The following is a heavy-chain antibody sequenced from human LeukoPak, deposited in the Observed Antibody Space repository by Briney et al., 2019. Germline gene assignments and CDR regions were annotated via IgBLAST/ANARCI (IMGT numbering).Heavy chain of an antibody. Sequence: GRSLRLSCAASGFTFNNYGVHWVRQAPGKRLEWVAVIWFDGSYTYYADSVKGRFTISRDNSKNTLYLQMNSLRAEDTAVYYCARGLYYGSGSPIDYWGQGTLVTVSS. CDR2: IWFDGSYT. CDR1: GFTFNNYG. V-gene: IGHV3-33*01. D-gene: IGHD3-10*01. J-gene: IGHJ4*02. CDR3: ARGLYYGSGSPIDY.